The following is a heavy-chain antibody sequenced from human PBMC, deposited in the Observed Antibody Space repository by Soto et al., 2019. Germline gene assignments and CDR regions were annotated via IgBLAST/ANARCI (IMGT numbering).Heavy chain of an antibody. CDR3: ARVVYDDISGYFLDALDI. CDR1: GYTFTSFA. Sequence: ASVKVSCKASGYTFTSFAVHWVRQAPGQRLEWMGWINAGNGYTKYSQKFQGRVTITRDASGSTAYMELSSLRSEDTAVYYCARVVYDDISGYFLDALDIWGQGTMVTVSS. V-gene: IGHV1-3*01. D-gene: IGHD3-22*01. CDR2: INAGNGYT. J-gene: IGHJ3*02.